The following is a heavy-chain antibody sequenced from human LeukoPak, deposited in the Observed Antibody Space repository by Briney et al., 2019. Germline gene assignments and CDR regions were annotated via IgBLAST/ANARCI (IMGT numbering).Heavy chain of an antibody. J-gene: IGHJ5*02. CDR1: GFTFSSYA. CDR2: ISSSSSYI. D-gene: IGHD3-3*01. CDR3: ASVKEDLAYYDFWSGYSWGFDP. V-gene: IGHV3-21*01. Sequence: KPGGSLRLSCAASGFTFSSYAMSWVRQAPGKGLEWVSSISSSSSYIYYADSVKGRFTISRDNAKNSLYLQMNSLRAEDTAVYYCASVKEDLAYYDFWSGYSWGFDPWGQGTLVTVSS.